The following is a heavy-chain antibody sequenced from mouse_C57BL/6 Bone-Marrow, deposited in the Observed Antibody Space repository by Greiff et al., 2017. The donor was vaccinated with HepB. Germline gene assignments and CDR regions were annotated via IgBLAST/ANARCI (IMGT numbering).Heavy chain of an antibody. CDR1: GFTFSSYG. J-gene: IGHJ4*01. V-gene: IGHV5-6*01. D-gene: IGHD1-1*01. CDR3: ARHERSTVVAPMDY. CDR2: ISSGGSYT. Sequence: EVHLVESGGDLVKPGGSLKLSCAASGFTFSSYGMSWVRQTPDKRLEWVATISSGGSYTYYPDSVKGRFTISRDNAKNTLYLQMSSLKSEDTAMYYCARHERSTVVAPMDYWGQGTSVTVSS.